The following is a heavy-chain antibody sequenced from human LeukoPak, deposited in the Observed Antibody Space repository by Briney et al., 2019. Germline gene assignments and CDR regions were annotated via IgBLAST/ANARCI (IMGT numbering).Heavy chain of an antibody. D-gene: IGHD2-21*01. CDR2: IIPILGIA. Sequence: GASVKVSCKASGGTFSSYTISWVRQAPGQGLEWMGRIIPILGIANYAQKFQGRVTITADKSTSTAYMALSSLRSEDTAVYYCAREGDIVVVSPTNWFDPWGQGTLVTVSS. CDR3: AREGDIVVVSPTNWFDP. J-gene: IGHJ5*02. CDR1: GGTFSSYT. V-gene: IGHV1-69*04.